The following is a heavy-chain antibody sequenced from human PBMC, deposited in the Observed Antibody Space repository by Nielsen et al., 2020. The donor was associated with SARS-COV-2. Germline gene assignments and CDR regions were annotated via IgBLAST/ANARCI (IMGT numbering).Heavy chain of an antibody. J-gene: IGHJ4*02. V-gene: IGHV1-3*01. Sequence: ASVKVSCKTSGYTFTSFAIHWVRQAPGQSLEWMGWINAGNGNTKYSQKFQGRVTMTTDTSTSTAYMELRSLRSDDTAVYYCARDSGVAGYFDYWGQGTLVTVSS. D-gene: IGHD6-19*01. CDR3: ARDSGVAGYFDY. CDR1: GYTFTSFA. CDR2: INAGNGNT.